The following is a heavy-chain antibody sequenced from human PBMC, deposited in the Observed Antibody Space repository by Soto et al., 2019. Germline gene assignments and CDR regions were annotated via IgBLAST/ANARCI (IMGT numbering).Heavy chain of an antibody. CDR2: ISDNGGTT. D-gene: IGHD6-19*01. CDR3: AKDYSSGWYQAFH. Sequence: GGSLRLSCAASEFTFSNYAMSWVRQAPGKGLEWVSSISDNGGTTHYADSVKGRFTISRDNSKNTLYLQMNSLRAEDTAVYYCAKDYSSGWYQAFHWGQGTLVTV. CDR1: EFTFSNYA. V-gene: IGHV3-23*01. J-gene: IGHJ4*02.